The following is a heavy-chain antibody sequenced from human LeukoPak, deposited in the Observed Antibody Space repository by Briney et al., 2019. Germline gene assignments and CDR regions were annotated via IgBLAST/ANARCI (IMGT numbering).Heavy chain of an antibody. CDR2: ISWEGDTT. D-gene: IGHD3-10*01. CDR3: TRDTDYGSATNYFDS. Sequence: GGSLRLSCAASGFTFDDYAMHWVRQAPGKGLEWVALISWEGDTTYYADSVRGRFTISRDNSKNSLYLQMNSLRTEDTAFYCCTRDTDYGSATNYFDSWGQGTLVSVSP. CDR1: GFTFDDYA. J-gene: IGHJ4*02. V-gene: IGHV3-43*01.